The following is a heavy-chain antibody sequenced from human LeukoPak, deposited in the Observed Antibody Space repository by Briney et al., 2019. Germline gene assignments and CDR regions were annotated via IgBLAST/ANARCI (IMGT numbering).Heavy chain of an antibody. Sequence: GGSLRLSCAASGFTFSSYAMSWVRQAPGKGLEWVSAISGSGGSTYYADFVKGRFTISRDNSKNTLYLQMNSLRAEDAAVYYCAKGGRHGDDAFDIWGQGTMVTVSS. V-gene: IGHV3-23*01. D-gene: IGHD3-10*01. CDR2: ISGSGGST. J-gene: IGHJ3*02. CDR3: AKGGRHGDDAFDI. CDR1: GFTFSSYA.